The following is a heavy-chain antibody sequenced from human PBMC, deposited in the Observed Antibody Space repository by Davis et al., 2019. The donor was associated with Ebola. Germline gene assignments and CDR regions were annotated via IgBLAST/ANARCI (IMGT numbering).Heavy chain of an antibody. CDR2: IYPGDSDT. V-gene: IGHV5-51*01. CDR3: ASLRRTITGMDDAFDI. Sequence: GGSLRLSCKGSGYTFTRYWIAWVRQLPGKGLEWMGIIYPGDSDTRYSPSFQGQVTISADTSIATAFLQWSSLRASDTAMYYCASLRRTITGMDDAFDIWGQGTMVTVSS. CDR1: GYTFTRYW. J-gene: IGHJ3*02. D-gene: IGHD1-1*01.